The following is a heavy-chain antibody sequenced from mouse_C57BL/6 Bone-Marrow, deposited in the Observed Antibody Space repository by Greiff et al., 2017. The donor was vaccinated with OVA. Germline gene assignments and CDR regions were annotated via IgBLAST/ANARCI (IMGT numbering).Heavy chain of an antibody. CDR3: ARSTMHYYGSSYEDY. D-gene: IGHD1-1*01. V-gene: IGHV1-53*01. J-gene: IGHJ4*01. Sequence: VQLQQPGTELVKPGASVKLSCKASGYTFTSYWMHWVKQRPGQGLEWIGNINPSNGGTNYNAKFKSKATLTVAKSSSTAYMQLSSLTSEESAVYYCARSTMHYYGSSYEDYWGQGTSVTVSA. CDR2: INPSNGGT. CDR1: GYTFTSYW.